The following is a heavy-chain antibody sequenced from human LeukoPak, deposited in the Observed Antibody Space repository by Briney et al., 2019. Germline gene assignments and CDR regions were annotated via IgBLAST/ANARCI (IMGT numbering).Heavy chain of an antibody. Sequence: PSRTLSLTCTVSGGSIRTGSYYWSWIRQPAGKELQWIGRIFTSGSTNYNPSLKSRVTISVDTSKNQFSLKLSSVTAADTAVYYCARDSSSPRVKYFQHWGQGTLITVSS. CDR3: ARDSSSPRVKYFQH. J-gene: IGHJ1*01. V-gene: IGHV4-61*02. CDR2: IFTSGST. CDR1: GGSIRTGSYY. D-gene: IGHD6-6*01.